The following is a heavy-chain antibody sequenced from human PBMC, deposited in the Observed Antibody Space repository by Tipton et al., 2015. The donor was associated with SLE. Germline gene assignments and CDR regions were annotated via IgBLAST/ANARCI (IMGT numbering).Heavy chain of an antibody. CDR2: INHSGST. D-gene: IGHD2-15*01. Sequence: LRLSCAVYGGSFSGYYWSWIRQPPGKGLEWIGEINHSGSTNYNPSLKSRVTISVDTSKNQFSLKLSSVTAADTAVYYCAGRHSPYWGQGTLVTVSS. J-gene: IGHJ4*02. V-gene: IGHV4-34*01. CDR1: GGSFSGYY. CDR3: AGRHSPY.